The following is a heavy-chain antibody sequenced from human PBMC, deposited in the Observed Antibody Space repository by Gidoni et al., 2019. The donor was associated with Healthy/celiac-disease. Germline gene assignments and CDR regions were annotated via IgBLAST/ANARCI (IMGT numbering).Heavy chain of an antibody. V-gene: IGHV3-11*01. CDR2: ISSSGSTI. CDR3: ARFAAMGNYYYYYGMDV. J-gene: IGHJ6*02. Sequence: QVQLVESGVGLVKPGGSLRLSCAASGFTFSYYYMSWIRQAPGKGLEGVSYISSSGSTIYYADSVKGRFNISRDNAKNSLYLQMNSLRAEDTAVYYCARFAAMGNYYYYYGMDVWGQGTTVTVSS. CDR1: GFTFSYYY. D-gene: IGHD5-18*01.